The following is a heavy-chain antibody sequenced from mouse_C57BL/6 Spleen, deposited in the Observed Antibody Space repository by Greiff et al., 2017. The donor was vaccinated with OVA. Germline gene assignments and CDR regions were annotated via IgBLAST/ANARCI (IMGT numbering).Heavy chain of an antibody. D-gene: IGHD1-1*01. Sequence: VQLVESGAELVKPGASVKISCKASGYAFSSYWMNWVKQRPGTGLEWIGQIYPGDGDTNYNGKFKGKATLTADKSSSTAYMQLSSLTSEDSAVYFCARSPTVVSHYAMDYWGQGTSVTVSS. J-gene: IGHJ4*01. CDR2: IYPGDGDT. CDR1: GYAFSSYW. CDR3: ARSPTVVSHYAMDY. V-gene: IGHV1-80*01.